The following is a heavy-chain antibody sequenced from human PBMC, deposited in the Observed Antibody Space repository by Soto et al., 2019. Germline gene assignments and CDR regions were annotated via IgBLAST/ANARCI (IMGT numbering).Heavy chain of an antibody. J-gene: IGHJ6*02. CDR2: INAGNGNT. D-gene: IGHD4-17*01. Sequence: QVQLVQSGAEVKKPGASVKVSCKASGYTFTSYAMHWVRQAPGQRLEWMGWINAGNGNTKYSQKFQGRVTITRDTSASTAYMELSSLRSEDTAVYYGARTVGYYYGMDVWGQGTTVTVSS. CDR3: ARTVGYYYGMDV. V-gene: IGHV1-3*01. CDR1: GYTFTSYA.